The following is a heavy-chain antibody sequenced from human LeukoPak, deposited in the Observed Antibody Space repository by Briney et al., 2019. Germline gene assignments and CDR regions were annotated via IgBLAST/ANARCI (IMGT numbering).Heavy chain of an antibody. D-gene: IGHD3-22*01. J-gene: IGHJ4*02. V-gene: IGHV3-48*02. Sequence: PGGSLRLSCAASGFTFSSYSMNWVRQAPGKGLDWVSSINSGSGAIYYADSVRGRFTISRDNAKNSLYLQMNSLRDDDTAVYYCARQPTYYSHTSGYFPLYYFDYWGQGTLVTVSS. CDR2: INSGSGAI. CDR3: ARQPTYYSHTSGYFPLYYFDY. CDR1: GFTFSSYS.